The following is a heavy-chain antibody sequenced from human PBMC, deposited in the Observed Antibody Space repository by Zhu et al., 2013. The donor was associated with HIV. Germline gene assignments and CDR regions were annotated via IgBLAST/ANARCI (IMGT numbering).Heavy chain of an antibody. Sequence: QVQLVQSGAEVKKPGSSVKVSCKASGGTFSSYAISWVRQAPGQGLEWMGGIIPIFGTANYAQKFQGRVTITADKSTSTAYMELSSLRSEDTAVYYCARGERKGITGTQPGYYYGMDVWGQGTNGHRLL. V-gene: IGHV1-69*06. J-gene: IGHJ6*02. CDR3: ARGERKGITGTQPGYYYGMDV. CDR2: IIPIFGTA. D-gene: IGHD1-7*01. CDR1: GGTFSSYA.